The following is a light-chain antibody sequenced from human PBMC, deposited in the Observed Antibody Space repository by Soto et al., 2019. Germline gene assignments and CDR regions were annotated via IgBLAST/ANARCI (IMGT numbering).Light chain of an antibody. CDR2: DAS. CDR3: QQYHSYHLLT. CDR1: QSISSW. Sequence: DIQMTQSPSTLSASVGDRVTITCRASQSISSWLAWYQQKPGKAPKLLIYDASSLESGVPSRFSGCGSGTEFTLTISSLQPDDFATYYCQQYHSYHLLTFGGGTKVEIK. V-gene: IGKV1-5*01. J-gene: IGKJ4*01.